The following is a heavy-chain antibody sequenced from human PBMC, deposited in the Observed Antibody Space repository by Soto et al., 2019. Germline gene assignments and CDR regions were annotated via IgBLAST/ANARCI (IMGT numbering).Heavy chain of an antibody. J-gene: IGHJ4*02. Sequence: QITLKESGPTLVKPTQTLTLTCTFSGFSLSTTGLGVGWIRQPPGKALEWLAVIYWDDNNRFSPSLRSRLTHTKDTSEIQLFLTMTNIDPVDTATYYCAHRIDRSYFDYWGQGILVTVSS. D-gene: IGHD3-9*01. CDR2: IYWDDNN. V-gene: IGHV2-5*02. CDR3: AHRIDRSYFDY. CDR1: GFSLSTTGLG.